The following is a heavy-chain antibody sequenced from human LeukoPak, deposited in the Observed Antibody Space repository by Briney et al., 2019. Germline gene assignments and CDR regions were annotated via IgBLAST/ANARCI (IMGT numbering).Heavy chain of an antibody. Sequence: GGSLRLSCAASGFTFSNYGMHWVRQAPGKGLERVAVISYDGSNKYYADSVKGRFTISRDNSKNTLYLQMNSLRAEDTAVYYCAKGLLWFGEMDAFDIWGQGTMVTVSS. J-gene: IGHJ3*02. CDR1: GFTFSNYG. CDR2: ISYDGSNK. D-gene: IGHD3-10*01. CDR3: AKGLLWFGEMDAFDI. V-gene: IGHV3-30*18.